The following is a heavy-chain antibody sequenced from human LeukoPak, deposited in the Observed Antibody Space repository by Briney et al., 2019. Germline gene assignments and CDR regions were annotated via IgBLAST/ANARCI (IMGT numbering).Heavy chain of an antibody. D-gene: IGHD3-9*01. V-gene: IGHV1-24*01. CDR2: FDPEDGET. J-gene: IGHJ3*02. Sequence: ASVKVSCKVSGYTLTELSMHWVRQAPGKGLEWMGGFDPEDGETIYAQKFQGRVTMTEDTSTDTAYMELSSLRSEDTAVYYCATERDSIKWYYDSYAFDIWGQGTMVTVSS. CDR3: ATERDSIKWYYDSYAFDI. CDR1: GYTLTELS.